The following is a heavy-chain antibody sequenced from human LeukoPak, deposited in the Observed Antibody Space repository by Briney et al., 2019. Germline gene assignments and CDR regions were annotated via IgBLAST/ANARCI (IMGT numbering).Heavy chain of an antibody. D-gene: IGHD6-13*01. Sequence: GGSLRLSCAASGFTFSTYWMHWVRQAPGKGLVWVSVIYSGGTTYYADSVKGRFTISRHNSKNTLYLQMNSLRTEDTAVYYCARWKIGRIAAAGTLDYFDYWGQGTLVTVSS. CDR1: GFTFSTYW. V-gene: IGHV3-53*04. CDR2: IYSGGTT. CDR3: ARWKIGRIAAAGTLDYFDY. J-gene: IGHJ4*02.